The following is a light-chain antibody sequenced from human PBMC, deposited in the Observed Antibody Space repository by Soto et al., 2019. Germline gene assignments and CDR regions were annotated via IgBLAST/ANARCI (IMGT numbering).Light chain of an antibody. J-gene: IGKJ3*01. CDR3: QQYYNTPSFT. V-gene: IGKV4-1*01. CDR2: WAS. Sequence: DIVLTQSPDSLAVSLGERATINCKSSQTGLYNSNNKNFLAWYQQKPGQPPRLLIYWASTRESGVPDRFSGSGSGTDFTLTISSLQAEDVAVYYCQQYYNTPSFTFGPGNKVDIK. CDR1: QTGLYNSNNKNF.